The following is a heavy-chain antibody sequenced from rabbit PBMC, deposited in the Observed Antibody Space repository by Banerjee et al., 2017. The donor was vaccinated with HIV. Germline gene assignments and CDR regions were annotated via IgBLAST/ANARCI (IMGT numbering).Heavy chain of an antibody. Sequence: QSLEESGGDLVKPGASLTLTCTASGFTFSNYWIYWVRQAPGKGLEWIGSIYTGSGSTYYASWAKGRFTISKTSSTTVTLQMTSLTAADTATYFCARVVSSYYWDLWGQGTLVTVS. V-gene: IGHV1S40*01. J-gene: IGHJ3*01. CDR3: ARVVSSYYWDL. CDR2: IYTGSGST. D-gene: IGHD8-1*01. CDR1: GFTFSNYW.